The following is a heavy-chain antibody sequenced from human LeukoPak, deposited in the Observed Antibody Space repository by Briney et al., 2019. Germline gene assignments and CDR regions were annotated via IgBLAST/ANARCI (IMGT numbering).Heavy chain of an antibody. D-gene: IGHD3-3*01. V-gene: IGHV3-72*01. J-gene: IGHJ4*02. CDR1: GFNFSDYY. Sequence: GGSLRLSCAVSGFNFSDYYMDWVRQAPGKGLEWVGRIRNKAKSYTTEYAASVKGRFTISRDDSKISLYLQMNSLKAEDTAMYYCARGVLWSGYFYFDYWGQGTLVTVSS. CDR3: ARGVLWSGYFYFDY. CDR2: IRNKAKSYTT.